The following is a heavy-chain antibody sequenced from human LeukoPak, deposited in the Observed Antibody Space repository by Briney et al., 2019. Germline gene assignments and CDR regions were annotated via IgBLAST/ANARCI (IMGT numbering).Heavy chain of an antibody. CDR2: ISSSSSYI. Sequence: GGSLRLSCAASGFTFSSYSMNWVRQAPGKGLEWVSSISSSSSYIYYADSVKGRFTISRDNAKNLLYLQMNSLRAEDTAVYYCARVEETYYDFWSGPRHPMDVWGKGTTVTVSS. D-gene: IGHD3-3*01. CDR1: GFTFSSYS. V-gene: IGHV3-21*01. CDR3: ARVEETYYDFWSGPRHPMDV. J-gene: IGHJ6*03.